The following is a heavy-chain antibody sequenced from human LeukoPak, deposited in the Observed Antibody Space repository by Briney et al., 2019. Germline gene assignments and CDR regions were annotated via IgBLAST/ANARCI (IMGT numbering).Heavy chain of an antibody. Sequence: GASVKVSCKASGYTFTSYAMHWVRQAPGQRLEWMGWINAGNGNTKYSQKFQGRVTITADESTSTAYMELSSLRSEDTAVYYCARDTSRWLQSQRFDYWGQGTLVTVSS. CDR3: ARDTSRWLQSQRFDY. CDR1: GYTFTSYA. D-gene: IGHD5-24*01. V-gene: IGHV1-3*01. CDR2: INAGNGNT. J-gene: IGHJ4*02.